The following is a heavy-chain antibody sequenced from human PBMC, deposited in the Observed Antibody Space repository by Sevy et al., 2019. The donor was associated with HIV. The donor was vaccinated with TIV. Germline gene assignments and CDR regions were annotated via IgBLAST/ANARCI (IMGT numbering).Heavy chain of an antibody. CDR2: ISGSDGRT. Sequence: GGFLRLSCAASGFTFSSYAMTCVRQAPGKGLEWVSIISGSDGRTYYADSVKGRFTISRDNSKNTLYLQMNSLRVEDTAVYYCARVPNCSGHCPLDYWGQGTKVTVSS. CDR1: GFTFSSYA. D-gene: IGHD2-21*02. CDR3: ARVPNCSGHCPLDY. V-gene: IGHV3-23*01. J-gene: IGHJ4*02.